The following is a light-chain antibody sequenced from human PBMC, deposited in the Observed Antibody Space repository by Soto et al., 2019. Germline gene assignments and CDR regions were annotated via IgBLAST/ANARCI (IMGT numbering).Light chain of an antibody. J-gene: IGLJ2*01. CDR3: GAWDYSLSAVI. Sequence: QSVLTQPPSVSAASGQRVTISCSGSSSNIGDNYVSWYQQLPGTAPKILIYETNQRPSGIPARFSGSKSGTSATLGITGLQTGDEADYYCGAWDYSLSAVIFGGGTKVTVL. CDR2: ETN. V-gene: IGLV1-51*01. CDR1: SSNIGDNY.